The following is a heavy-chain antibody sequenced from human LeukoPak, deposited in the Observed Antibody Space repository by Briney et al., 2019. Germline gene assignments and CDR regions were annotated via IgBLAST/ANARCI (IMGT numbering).Heavy chain of an antibody. CDR3: ARSLCTNGVCTRPGGAFDT. Sequence: SETLSLTCAVSGGSISSGGYSWSWIRQPPGKGLEWIGYIYHSGSTYYNPSLKSRVTISVDRYKHQLSLKLSSVTAADTAVYYCARSLCTNGVCTRPGGAFDTWGQGTMVTVSS. CDR2: IYHSGST. J-gene: IGHJ3*02. D-gene: IGHD2-8*01. CDR1: GGSISSGGYS. V-gene: IGHV4-30-2*01.